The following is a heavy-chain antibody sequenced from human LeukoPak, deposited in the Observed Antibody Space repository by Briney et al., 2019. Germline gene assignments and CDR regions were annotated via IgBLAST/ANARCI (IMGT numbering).Heavy chain of an antibody. V-gene: IGHV4-30-4*01. D-gene: IGHD5-18*01. Sequence: SETLSLTCTVSGGSISSGDYYWSWIRQPPGKGLEWIGYIYYSRSTYNNPSLKSRVTISVDTSKNQFSLKLSSVTAAGTAVYYCASSVDTAMFTPFDYWGQGTLVTVSA. CDR2: IYYSRST. CDR3: ASSVDTAMFTPFDY. CDR1: GGSISSGDYY. J-gene: IGHJ4*02.